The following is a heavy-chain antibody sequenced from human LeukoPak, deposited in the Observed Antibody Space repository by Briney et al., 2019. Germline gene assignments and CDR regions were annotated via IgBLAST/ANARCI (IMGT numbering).Heavy chain of an antibody. Sequence: PGGSLRLSCAASGFTVSSNYMSWVRQAPGKGLEWVSYISSSGSTIYYADSVKGRFTISRDNAKNSLYLQMNSLRAEDTAVYYCARVSYYYDSSGYYWFDPWGQGTLVTVSS. D-gene: IGHD3-22*01. J-gene: IGHJ5*02. CDR1: GFTVSSNY. CDR3: ARVSYYYDSSGYYWFDP. CDR2: ISSSGSTI. V-gene: IGHV3-11*04.